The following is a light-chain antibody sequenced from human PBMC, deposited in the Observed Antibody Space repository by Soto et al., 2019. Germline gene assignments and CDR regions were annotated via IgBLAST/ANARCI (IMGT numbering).Light chain of an antibody. CDR1: QRVYSN. CDR3: QHYGSSPST. J-gene: IGKJ1*01. V-gene: IGKV3-20*01. Sequence: EILMTQSPDTLSVSPGESATLSCRASQRVYSNLAWYQQKPGQSPRLLIYSASTRAPGIPDRFSGSGSGTDFTLTISRLEPEDFAVYYCQHYGSSPSTFGRGTKVDIK. CDR2: SAS.